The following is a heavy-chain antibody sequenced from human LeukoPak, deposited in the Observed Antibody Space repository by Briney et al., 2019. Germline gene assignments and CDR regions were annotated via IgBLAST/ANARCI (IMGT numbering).Heavy chain of an antibody. J-gene: IGHJ4*02. CDR3: ARALGISYSYGLDY. Sequence: LPGGSLRLSCAASGFTFSSYAMSWVRQAPGKGLEWVSYISSSGSTIYYADSVKGRFTISRDNAKNSLYLQMDSLRAEDTAVYYCARALGISYSYGLDYWGQGTLVTVSS. D-gene: IGHD5-18*01. V-gene: IGHV3-48*04. CDR2: ISSSGSTI. CDR1: GFTFSSYA.